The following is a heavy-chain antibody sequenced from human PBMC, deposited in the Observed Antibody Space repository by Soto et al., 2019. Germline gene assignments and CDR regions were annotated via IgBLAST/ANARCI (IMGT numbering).Heavy chain of an antibody. J-gene: IGHJ5*02. CDR3: ARYCYGDYRDWFAP. V-gene: IGHV1-2*04. CDR2: INPNSGGT. D-gene: IGHD4-17*01. CDR1: GYTFTGYY. Sequence: ASVKVSCKASGYTFTGYYMHWVRQAPGQGLEWMGWINPNSGGTNYAQKFQGWVTMTRDTSISTAYMELSRLRSDDTAVYYCARYCYGDYRDWFAPWGQGTLVTVSS.